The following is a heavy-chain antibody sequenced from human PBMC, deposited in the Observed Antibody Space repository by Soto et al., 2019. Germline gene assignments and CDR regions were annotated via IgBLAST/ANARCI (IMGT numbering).Heavy chain of an antibody. V-gene: IGHV3-33*01. Sequence: GSLRLSCRASGFIFSNYGMHWVRQAAGKGLEWVAVVWYDGSNKYYADSVKGRFTISRDNSKSTLYLQMSSLRAEDTALYYCARAGDTSLGIRELGAFDIWGQGTKVTVSS. J-gene: IGHJ3*02. CDR2: VWYDGSNK. CDR1: GFIFSNYG. CDR3: ARAGDTSLGIRELGAFDI. D-gene: IGHD2-21*01.